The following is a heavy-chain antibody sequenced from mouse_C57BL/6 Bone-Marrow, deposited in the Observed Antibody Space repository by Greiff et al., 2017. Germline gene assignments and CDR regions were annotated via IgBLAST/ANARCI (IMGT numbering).Heavy chain of an antibody. D-gene: IGHD2-5*01. CDR2: INPYNGDT. V-gene: IGHV1-20*01. CDR1: GYSFTGYF. Sequence: EVKLQESGPELVKPGDSVKISCKASGYSFTGYFMNWVMQSHGKSLEWIGRINPYNGDTFYNQKFKGKATLTVDKSSSTAHMELRSLTSEDSAVYYCARGYSNCLDYWGQGTTLTVSS. CDR3: ARGYSNCLDY. J-gene: IGHJ2*01.